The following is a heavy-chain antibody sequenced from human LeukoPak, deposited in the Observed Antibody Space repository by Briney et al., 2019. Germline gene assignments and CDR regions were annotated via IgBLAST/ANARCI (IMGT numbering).Heavy chain of an antibody. D-gene: IGHD2-15*01. V-gene: IGHV1-18*01. CDR3: AQGSGGSGVDAFDI. CDR1: GYTFTSYG. J-gene: IGHJ3*02. Sequence: GASVKVSCKASGYTFTSYGISWVRQAPGQGLEWMGWISAYNGNTNYAQKLQGRVTMTTDTSTSTAYMELSSLRSEDTAVYYCAQGSGGSGVDAFDIWGQGTMVTVSS. CDR2: ISAYNGNT.